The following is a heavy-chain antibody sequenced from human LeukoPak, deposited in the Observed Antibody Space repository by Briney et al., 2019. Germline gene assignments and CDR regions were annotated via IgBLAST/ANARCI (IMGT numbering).Heavy chain of an antibody. Sequence: GGSLRLSCAASGFTFDDYGMSWVRQAPGKGLEWVSGINWNGGSTGYADSVKGRFTISRDNAKNSLYLQMNSLRAEDTALYYCASGMGSIAARLGHYYYMDVWGKGTTVTVSS. CDR2: INWNGGST. D-gene: IGHD6-6*01. CDR3: ASGMGSIAARLGHYYYMDV. J-gene: IGHJ6*03. CDR1: GFTFDDYG. V-gene: IGHV3-20*04.